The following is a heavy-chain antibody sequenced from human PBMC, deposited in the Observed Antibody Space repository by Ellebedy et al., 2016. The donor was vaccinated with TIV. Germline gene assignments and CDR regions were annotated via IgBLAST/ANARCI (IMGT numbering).Heavy chain of an antibody. CDR1: GGTFSAHA. CDR3: ARSSGYYPSYYDY. J-gene: IGHJ4*02. D-gene: IGHD3-22*01. V-gene: IGHV1-69*13. CDR2: TFAIFGAP. Sequence: ASVKVSCKTPGGTFSAHAISWVRQAPGQGLEWMGETFAIFGAPKYAQKFQGRVTITADESTGTAYMELSSLRFEDTAVYYCARSSGYYPSYYDYWGQGTLVTVSS.